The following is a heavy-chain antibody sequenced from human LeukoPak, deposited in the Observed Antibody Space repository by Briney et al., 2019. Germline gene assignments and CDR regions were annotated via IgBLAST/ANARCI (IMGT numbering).Heavy chain of an antibody. CDR3: AKSGSGWYGTSY. CDR2: ISGSGGST. J-gene: IGHJ4*02. CDR1: GFTFSSYA. D-gene: IGHD6-19*01. Sequence: GGSLRLSCAASGFTFSSYAMSWVRQAPGKGLEWVSAISGSGGSTYYADSVEGRFTISRDNSKNTLYLQMNSLRAEDTAVYYCAKSGSGWYGTSYWGQGTLVTVSS. V-gene: IGHV3-23*01.